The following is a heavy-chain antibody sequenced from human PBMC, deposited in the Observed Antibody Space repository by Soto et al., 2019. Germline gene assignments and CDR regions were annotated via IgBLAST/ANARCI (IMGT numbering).Heavy chain of an antibody. CDR1: GFTFSSHA. CDR3: AKAPSNCKYEKYFHH. V-gene: IGHV3-23*01. CDR2: ISGSGVIT. D-gene: IGHD1-7*01. J-gene: IGHJ1*01. Sequence: EVQWLESGGALVQPGGSLRLSCAASGFTFSSHAMSWVRQASGKGLEWVSVISGSGVITYYADSVKGRFTNSRDNSKNTLYLPRNSLSPEDRAVYYGAKAPSNCKYEKYFHHWGQGTLVTVS.